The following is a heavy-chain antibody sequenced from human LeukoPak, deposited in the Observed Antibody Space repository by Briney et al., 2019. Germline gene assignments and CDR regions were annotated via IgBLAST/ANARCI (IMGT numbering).Heavy chain of an antibody. CDR2: IYPGDSDT. Sequence: GESLKISCKGSGYSFTSYWIGWVRQMPGKGLEWMGIIYPGDSDTRYSPSFQGQVTISADKSISTAYLQWSSLKASDTAMYYCARLIASGYHPSEYAFDIWGQGTMVTVSS. D-gene: IGHD2-15*01. CDR1: GYSFTSYW. J-gene: IGHJ3*02. V-gene: IGHV5-51*01. CDR3: ARLIASGYHPSEYAFDI.